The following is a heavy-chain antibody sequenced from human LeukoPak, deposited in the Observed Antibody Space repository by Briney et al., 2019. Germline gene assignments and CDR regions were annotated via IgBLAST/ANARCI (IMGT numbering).Heavy chain of an antibody. CDR3: AKDGDYYDSRGYYFDY. CDR1: GFTFSNFG. V-gene: IGHV3-23*01. J-gene: IGHJ4*02. CDR2: IGPGGDNK. Sequence: GGTLRLSCAASGFTFSNFGMNWVRQAPGKGLQWVSGIGPGGDNKYYADSLEGRFTISRDNSKNTVYLQMNSLRAEDTALYYCAKDGDYYDSRGYYFDYWGQGTLVTVSS. D-gene: IGHD3-22*01.